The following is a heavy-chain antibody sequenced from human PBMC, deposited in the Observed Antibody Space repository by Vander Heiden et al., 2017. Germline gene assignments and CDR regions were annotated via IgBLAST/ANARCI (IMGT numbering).Heavy chain of an antibody. V-gene: IGHV4-31*03. CDR2: IYYSGST. D-gene: IGHD1-1*01. Sequence: QVQLQESGPGLLKPSQTRSLPCTVSVCSISSGGYYWSWIRQHPGKGLEWIGYIYYSGSTYYNPSLKSRVTISVDTSKNQFSLKLSSVTAADTAVYYCARDTKGWFDPWGQGTLVTVSS. CDR3: ARDTKGWFDP. J-gene: IGHJ5*02. CDR1: VCSISSGGYY.